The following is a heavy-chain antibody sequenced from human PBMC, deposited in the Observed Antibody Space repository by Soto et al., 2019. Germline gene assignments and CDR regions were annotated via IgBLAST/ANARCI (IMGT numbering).Heavy chain of an antibody. D-gene: IGHD2-2*01. Sequence: SSETLSLTCTVSGGSISSSNYYWGWIRQPPGKGLEWIGSISYSGSTYYNPSLKSRLTISVDTSKNQFSLKLSSVTAADTAVYYCARHNYGPGAMEGVDSWGQGTLVTVSS. CDR2: ISYSGST. V-gene: IGHV4-39*01. J-gene: IGHJ4*02. CDR3: ARHNYGPGAMEGVDS. CDR1: GGSISSSNYY.